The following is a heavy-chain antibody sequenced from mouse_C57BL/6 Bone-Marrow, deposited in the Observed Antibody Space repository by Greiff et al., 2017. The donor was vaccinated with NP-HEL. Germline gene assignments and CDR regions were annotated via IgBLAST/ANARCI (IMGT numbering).Heavy chain of an antibody. V-gene: IGHV1-69*01. J-gene: IGHJ1*03. CDR3: ARSYYYGSSYWYFDV. D-gene: IGHD1-1*01. CDR2: IDTSDSYT. Sequence: VQLQQPGAELVMPGASVKLSCKASGYTFTSYWMHWVKQRPGQGLEWIGEIDTSDSYTNYNQKFKGKSTLTVDKSSSTAYMQLSSLTSEDSAVYYCARSYYYGSSYWYFDVWGTGTTVTVSS. CDR1: GYTFTSYW.